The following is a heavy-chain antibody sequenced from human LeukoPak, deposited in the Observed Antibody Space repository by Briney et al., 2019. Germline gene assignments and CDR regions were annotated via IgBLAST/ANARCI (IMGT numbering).Heavy chain of an antibody. D-gene: IGHD3-3*01. Sequence: GGSLRLSCAASGFTFDDYGMSWVRQAPGKGLEWVSGINWRGGSTVYADSVKGRFTISRDNAKTSLYLQMNSLRAEDTALYYCATLYDFWSAYYPNWGQGTLVTVSS. V-gene: IGHV3-20*04. J-gene: IGHJ4*02. CDR1: GFTFDDYG. CDR3: ATLYDFWSAYYPN. CDR2: INWRGGST.